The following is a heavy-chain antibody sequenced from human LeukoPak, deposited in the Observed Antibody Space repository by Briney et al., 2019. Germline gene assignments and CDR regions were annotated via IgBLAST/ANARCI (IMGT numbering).Heavy chain of an antibody. Sequence: KPSETLSLTCTVSGGSISSYYWTWIRQPPGKALEWIRYIYYSGSTNYNPSLKSRATISVDRSKTQFFLKLRSVAAADTAVYYCARLSNYDILTGNSWFDSWGQGTLVTVSS. CDR2: IYYSGST. CDR3: ARLSNYDILTGNSWFDS. J-gene: IGHJ5*01. CDR1: GGSISSYY. D-gene: IGHD3-9*01. V-gene: IGHV4-59*08.